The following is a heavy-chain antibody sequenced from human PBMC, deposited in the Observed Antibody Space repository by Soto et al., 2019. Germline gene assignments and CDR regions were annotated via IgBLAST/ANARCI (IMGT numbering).Heavy chain of an antibody. D-gene: IGHD3-22*01. Sequence: GSLRLSCAVSGXTSSLSFSNFAMIWVRQAPGKVLEQVSGISASASLPYYADSVKGRFTISRDNSNNTLFLQMNSLRAEDTAVYYCEKSGLFDSSGYHHPHFDSWGQGTRGTVS. J-gene: IGHJ4*02. V-gene: IGHV3-23*01. CDR2: ISASASLP. CDR1: GXTSSLSFSNFA. CDR3: EKSGLFDSSGYHHPHFDS.